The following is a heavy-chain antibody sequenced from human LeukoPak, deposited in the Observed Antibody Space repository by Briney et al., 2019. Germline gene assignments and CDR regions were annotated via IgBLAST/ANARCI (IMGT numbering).Heavy chain of an antibody. D-gene: IGHD6-19*01. CDR1: GYSISSGCY. Sequence: SETLSLTCAVSGYSISSGCYWGWIRQPPGKGLEWIGSIYHSGSTYYNPSLKSRVTISVDTSKNQFSLKLSSVTAADTAVYYCARDRGSSGWFDFDYWGQGTLVTVSS. CDR2: IYHSGST. V-gene: IGHV4-38-2*02. J-gene: IGHJ4*02. CDR3: ARDRGSSGWFDFDY.